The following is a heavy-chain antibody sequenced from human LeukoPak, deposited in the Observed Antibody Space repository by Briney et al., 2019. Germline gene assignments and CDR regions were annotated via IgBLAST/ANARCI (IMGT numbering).Heavy chain of an antibody. CDR2: VSPALVIS. J-gene: IGHJ2*01. D-gene: IGHD3-22*01. Sequence: GASVKVSCKASGGNFVTYYITWVRQAPGQGLEWMGRVSPALVISYYAQKFQGGLTISADTSTTTAYMELTSLRPEDTAVYYCAVAYDGAEGYFDLWGRGTLVTVSS. CDR1: GGNFVTYY. V-gene: IGHV1-69*02. CDR3: AVAYDGAEGYFDL.